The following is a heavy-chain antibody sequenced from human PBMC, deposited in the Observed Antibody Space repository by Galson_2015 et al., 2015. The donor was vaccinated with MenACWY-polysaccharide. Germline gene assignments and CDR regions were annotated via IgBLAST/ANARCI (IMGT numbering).Heavy chain of an antibody. D-gene: IGHD2-15*01. Sequence: LSLTCTVSGYSISSGYYWGWIRQSPGKGLECLGTIYHSGSTYYNPSLKSRVTVSVDTSRNQFSLKLSSVTAADTAVYYCARVQICSGGSCSGWLDPWGQGTLVTVSS. CDR1: GYSISSGYY. CDR3: ARVQICSGGSCSGWLDP. J-gene: IGHJ5*02. CDR2: IYHSGST. V-gene: IGHV4-38-2*02.